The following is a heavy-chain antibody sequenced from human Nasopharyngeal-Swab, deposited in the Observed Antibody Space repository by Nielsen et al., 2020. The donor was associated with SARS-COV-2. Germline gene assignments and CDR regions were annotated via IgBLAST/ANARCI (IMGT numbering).Heavy chain of an antibody. V-gene: IGHV3-30-3*01. CDR2: ISYDGSNK. D-gene: IGHD3-22*01. J-gene: IGHJ4*02. CDR3: ASTPLDSSGYYYAFHY. Sequence: GGSLRLSCAASGFTSSRYTMHWVRQAPGKGLEWVAVISYDGSNKYYADSVKGRFTISRDISKNTLYLQMNSLRAEDTAVFYCASTPLDSSGYYYAFHYWGRGTLVTVSS. CDR1: GFTSSRYT.